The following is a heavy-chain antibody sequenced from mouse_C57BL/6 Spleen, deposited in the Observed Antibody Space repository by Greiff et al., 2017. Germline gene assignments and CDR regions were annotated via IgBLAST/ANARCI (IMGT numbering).Heavy chain of an antibody. V-gene: IGHV1-59*01. CDR3: ARSNYGKEDFDY. CDR1: GYTFTSYW. J-gene: IGHJ2*01. CDR2: IDPSDSYT. Sequence: QVQLQQPGAELVRPGTSVKLSCKASGYTFTSYWMHWVKQRPGQGLEWIGVIDPSDSYTNYNQKFKGKATLTVDTSSSTAYMQLSSLTSENSAVYYCARSNYGKEDFDYWGQGTTLTVSS. D-gene: IGHD2-1*01.